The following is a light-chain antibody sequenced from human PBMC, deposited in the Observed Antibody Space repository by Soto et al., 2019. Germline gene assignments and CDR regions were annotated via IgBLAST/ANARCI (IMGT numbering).Light chain of an antibody. V-gene: IGKV3-20*01. CDR3: QQYNDYQYT. Sequence: EIVLTQSPGTLSLSPGERATLSCRASQSVSSSYLAWYQQKPGQAPRLLIYGASSRATGIPDRFSGSGSGTEFTLTISSLQSEDFAIYYCQQYNDYQYTFGQGTRLEIK. CDR1: QSVSSSY. J-gene: IGKJ5*01. CDR2: GAS.